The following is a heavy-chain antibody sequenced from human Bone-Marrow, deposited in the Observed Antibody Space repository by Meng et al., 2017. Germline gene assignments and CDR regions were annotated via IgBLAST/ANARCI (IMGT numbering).Heavy chain of an antibody. CDR2: ISSSSTYI. CDR3: VSENYGDYFDY. Sequence: EVQLVGGGGGLVKPGGSLRLSCAASGFIFSSYTMNWVRQAPGKGLEWVSSISSSSTYIYYAESVKGRFTISRDNTKNSLYLQLNSLRAEDTAIYYCVSENYGDYFDYWGQGALVTVSS. V-gene: IGHV3-21*01. D-gene: IGHD4-17*01. J-gene: IGHJ4*02. CDR1: GFIFSSYT.